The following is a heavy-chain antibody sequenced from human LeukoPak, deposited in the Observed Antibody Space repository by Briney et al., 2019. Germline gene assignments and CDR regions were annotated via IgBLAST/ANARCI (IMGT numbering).Heavy chain of an antibody. CDR2: IIPIFGTA. D-gene: IGHD5-18*01. V-gene: IGHV1-69*05. J-gene: IGHJ4*02. CDR3: ARSSRYSYGLGSYYFDY. CDR1: GGTFSSYA. Sequence: SSVKVSCKASGGTFSSYAISWVRQAPGQGLEWMGGIIPIFGTANYAQKFQGRVTITTDESTSTAYMELSSLRSEDTAVYYCARSSRYSYGLGSYYFDYWGQGTLVTVSS.